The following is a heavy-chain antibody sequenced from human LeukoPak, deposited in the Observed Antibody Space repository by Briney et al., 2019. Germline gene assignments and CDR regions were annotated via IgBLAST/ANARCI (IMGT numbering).Heavy chain of an antibody. CDR3: ARGTLLTPFDY. Sequence: GGSLRLSCAASGFTFSSYEMNWVRQAPGKGLEWVSYISSSGSTIYYADSVKGRFTISRDNAKNSLFLQMNSLRAEDTAVYYCARGTLLTPFDYWGQGTLVTVSS. J-gene: IGHJ4*02. D-gene: IGHD3-9*01. CDR2: ISSSGSTI. CDR1: GFTFSSYE. V-gene: IGHV3-48*03.